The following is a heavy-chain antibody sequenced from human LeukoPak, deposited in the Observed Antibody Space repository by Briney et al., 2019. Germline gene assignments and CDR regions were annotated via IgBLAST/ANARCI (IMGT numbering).Heavy chain of an antibody. D-gene: IGHD2-2*02. CDR2: ISSSSSTI. CDR1: GFTFSSYS. CDR3: ARDMWDCSSTSCYTGYYYGMDV. Sequence: GGSLRLSCAASGFTFSSYSMNWVRQAPGKGLEWVSYISSSSSTIYYADSVKGRFTISRDNAKNSLYLQMNSLRDEDTAVYYCARDMWDCSSTSCYTGYYYGMDVWGQGTPVTVSS. J-gene: IGHJ6*02. V-gene: IGHV3-48*02.